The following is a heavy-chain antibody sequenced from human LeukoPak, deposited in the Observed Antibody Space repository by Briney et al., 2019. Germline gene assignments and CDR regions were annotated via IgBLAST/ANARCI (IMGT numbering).Heavy chain of an antibody. CDR2: IYTSGST. CDR3: ARQYYYDSSGFDY. Sequence: SETLSLTCTVYGGSISSGSYYWSWIRQPAGKGLEWIGRIYTSGSTNYNPSLKSRVTISVDTSKNQFSLKLSSVTAADTAVYYCARQYYYDSSGFDYWGQGTLVTVSS. CDR1: GGSISSGSYY. V-gene: IGHV4-61*02. J-gene: IGHJ4*02. D-gene: IGHD3-22*01.